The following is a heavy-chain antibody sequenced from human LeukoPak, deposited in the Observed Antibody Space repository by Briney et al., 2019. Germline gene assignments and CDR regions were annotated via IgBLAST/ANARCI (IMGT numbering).Heavy chain of an antibody. CDR2: IWYDGSNE. J-gene: IGHJ4*02. CDR1: GFDFKSYG. Sequence: GGSLRLSCAASGFDFKSYGMRLVRQAPGKGLEWLAVIWYDGSNEYYADFVKGRFTIARDNSNKKLYLQMNSLRVEDTAVYYCARDRGKWNYVSPFDKWGQGTLVTVSS. V-gene: IGHV3-33*01. D-gene: IGHD1-7*01. CDR3: ARDRGKWNYVSPFDK.